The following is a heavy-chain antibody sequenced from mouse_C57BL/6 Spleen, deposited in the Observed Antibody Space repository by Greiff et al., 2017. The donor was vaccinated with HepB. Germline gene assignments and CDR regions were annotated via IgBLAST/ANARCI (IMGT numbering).Heavy chain of an antibody. CDR3: AIYYGSSWGGMDY. CDR2: ISSGSSTI. CDR1: GFTFSDYG. Sequence: VKLMESGGGLVKPGGSLKLSCAASGFTFSDYGMHWVRQAPEKGLEWVAYISSGSSTIYYADTVKGRFTISRDNAKNTLFLQMTSLRSEDTAMYYCAIYYGSSWGGMDYWGQGTSVTVSS. D-gene: IGHD1-1*01. J-gene: IGHJ4*01. V-gene: IGHV5-17*01.